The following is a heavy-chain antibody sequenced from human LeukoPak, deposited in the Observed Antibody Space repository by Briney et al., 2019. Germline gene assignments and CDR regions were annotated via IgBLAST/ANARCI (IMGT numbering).Heavy chain of an antibody. CDR2: IYYSGST. V-gene: IGHV4-39*01. CDR3: ARLPTFVNWFDP. CDR1: GGSISSSSYY. D-gene: IGHD3-10*02. Sequence: SETLSLTRTVSGGSISSSSYYWGWIRQPPGKGLEWIGSIYYSGSTYYNPSLKSRVTISVDTSKNQFSLKLSSVTAADTAVYYCARLPTFVNWFDPWGQGTLVTASS. J-gene: IGHJ5*02.